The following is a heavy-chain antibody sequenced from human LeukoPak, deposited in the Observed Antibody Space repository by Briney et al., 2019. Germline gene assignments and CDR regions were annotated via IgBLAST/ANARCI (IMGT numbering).Heavy chain of an antibody. V-gene: IGHV3-33*01. CDR2: IWYDGSNK. Sequence: GGSLRPSCAASGFTFSSYGMHWVRQAPGKGLEWVAVIWYDGSNKYYADSVKGRFTISRDNSKNTLYLQMNSLRAEDTAVYYCARDGRGGLWIHWGQGTLVTVSS. CDR1: GFTFSSYG. CDR3: ARDGRGGLWIH. D-gene: IGHD1-1*01. J-gene: IGHJ4*02.